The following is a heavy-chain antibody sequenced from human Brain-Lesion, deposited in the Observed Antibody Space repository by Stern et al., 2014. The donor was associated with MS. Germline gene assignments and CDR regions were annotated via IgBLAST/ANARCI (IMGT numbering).Heavy chain of an antibody. CDR2: TIPIFGSP. CDR1: GGTFGTYP. D-gene: IGHD5-18*01. V-gene: IGHV1-69*06. CDR3: AKDGPALVTNWFDP. Sequence: VQLVQSGPEVKKPGSSGQVSCKASGGTFGTYPITWLRQATGQGLEWMGRTIPIFGSPNYAQKFQGRVTITADRSTTTVYMKLSSLKSDDAAVYYCAKDGPALVTNWFDPWGRGTLVTVSS. J-gene: IGHJ5*02.